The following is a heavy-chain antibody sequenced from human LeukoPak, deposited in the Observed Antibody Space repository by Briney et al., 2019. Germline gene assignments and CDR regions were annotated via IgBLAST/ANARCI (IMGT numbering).Heavy chain of an antibody. V-gene: IGHV3-33*01. Sequence: GGSLRLSCAASGFTFSSYGMHWVRQAPGKGLEWVAVIWYDGSNKYYADSVKGRFTISRDNSKNTLYLQMNSLRAEDTAVYYCARGNYLYDFWSGYELEQSYYFDYWGQGTLVTVSS. CDR1: GFTFSSYG. CDR2: IWYDGSNK. J-gene: IGHJ4*02. CDR3: ARGNYLYDFWSGYELEQSYYFDY. D-gene: IGHD3-3*01.